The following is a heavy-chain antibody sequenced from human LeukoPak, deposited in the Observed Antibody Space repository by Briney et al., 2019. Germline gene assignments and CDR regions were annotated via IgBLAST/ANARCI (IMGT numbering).Heavy chain of an antibody. CDR3: ARLRFYGSGSPFDP. Sequence: SETLSLTCTVSGGSISSSSYYWGWIRQPPGKGLEWIGSIYYSGSTYYNPSPKSRVTISVDTSKNQFSLKLSSVTAADTAVYYCARLRFYGSGSPFDPWGQGTLVTVSS. CDR1: GGSISSSSYY. D-gene: IGHD3-10*01. J-gene: IGHJ5*02. V-gene: IGHV4-39*01. CDR2: IYYSGST.